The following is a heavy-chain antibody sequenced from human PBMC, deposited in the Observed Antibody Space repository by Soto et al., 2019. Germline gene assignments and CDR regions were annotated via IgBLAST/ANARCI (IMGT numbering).Heavy chain of an antibody. D-gene: IGHD3-22*01. CDR2: IVVGSGNT. Sequence: AASVKVSCKASGFTFTSSAVQWVRQARGQRLEWIGWIVVGSGNTNYAQKFQERVTITRDISTSTAYMELSSLRSEDTAVYYCAADRGYYYDSSGDKGARFDYWGQGTLVTVSS. CDR1: GFTFTSSA. V-gene: IGHV1-58*01. CDR3: AADRGYYYDSSGDKGARFDY. J-gene: IGHJ4*02.